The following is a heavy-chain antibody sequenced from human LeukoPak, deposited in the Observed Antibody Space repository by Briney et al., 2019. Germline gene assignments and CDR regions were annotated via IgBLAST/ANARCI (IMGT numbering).Heavy chain of an antibody. J-gene: IGHJ3*02. V-gene: IGHV4-59*01. Sequence: SETLSLTCTVSGGSISSYYWSWIRQPPGKELEWIGYISYSGSTTNYNPSLKSRVTISLDTSKNQLSLKLSSVTAADTAVYYCARWRSSGDAFDIWGQGTMVTVSS. CDR1: GGSISSYY. CDR3: ARWRSSGDAFDI. D-gene: IGHD6-19*01. CDR2: ISYSGSTT.